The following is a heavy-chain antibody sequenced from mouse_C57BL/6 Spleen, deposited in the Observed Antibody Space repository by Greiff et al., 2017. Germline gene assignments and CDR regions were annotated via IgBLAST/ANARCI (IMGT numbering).Heavy chain of an antibody. CDR2: ISYDGSN. CDR1: GYSITSGYY. CDR3: ASLPLYYFDY. D-gene: IGHD2-1*01. Sequence: DVQLQESGPGLVKPSQSLSLTCSVTGYSITSGYYWNWIRQFPGNKLEWMGYISYDGSNNYNPSLKNRISITRDTSKNQFFLKLNSVTTEDTATYYCASLPLYYFDYWGQGTTLTVSS. V-gene: IGHV3-6*01. J-gene: IGHJ2*01.